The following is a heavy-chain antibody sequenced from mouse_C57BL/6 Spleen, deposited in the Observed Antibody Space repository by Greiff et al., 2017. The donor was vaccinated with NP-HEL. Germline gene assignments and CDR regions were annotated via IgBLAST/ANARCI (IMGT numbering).Heavy chain of an antibody. J-gene: IGHJ4*01. CDR2: ISSGGDYI. CDR3: TRHGNYGGYAMDY. V-gene: IGHV5-9-1*02. CDR1: GFTFSSYA. Sequence: EVKVVESGEGLVKPGGSLKLSCAASGFTFSSYAMSWVRQTPEKRLEWVAYISSGGDYIYYADTVKGRFTISRDNARNTLYLQMSSLKSEDTAMYYCTRHGNYGGYAMDYWGQGTSVTVSS. D-gene: IGHD2-1*01.